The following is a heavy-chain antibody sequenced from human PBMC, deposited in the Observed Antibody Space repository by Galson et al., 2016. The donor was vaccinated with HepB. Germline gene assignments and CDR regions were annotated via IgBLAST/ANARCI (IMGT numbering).Heavy chain of an antibody. V-gene: IGHV3-48*01. CDR3: AKCPPGTRGSLDS. CDR1: GFTFSTYN. CDR2: ISSASDTI. D-gene: IGHD1-14*01. Sequence: SLRLSCAASGFTFSTYNMNWVRLAPGKGLEWVSYISSASDTIHYAGSVKGRFTISRDNAKNSLYLQMNSLRAEDTAVYYCAKCPPGTRGSLDSWGQGTLVTVSS. J-gene: IGHJ4*02.